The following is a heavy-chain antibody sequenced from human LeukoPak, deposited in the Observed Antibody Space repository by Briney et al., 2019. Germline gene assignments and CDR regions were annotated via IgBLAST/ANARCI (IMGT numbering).Heavy chain of an antibody. CDR2: IVQTSGGGTT. D-gene: IGHD3-3*02. J-gene: IGHJ4*02. Sequence: PGGSLRLSCAASGFTFSSAWTTWVRQAPGKGLEWVGRIVQTSGGGTTEYAAPVKGRFTISRDDSTNTLYLQMYSLKTEDTAVYYCATGFSTATHDGYWGQGTLVTVSS. V-gene: IGHV3-15*04. CDR1: GFTFSSAW. CDR3: ATGFSTATHDGY.